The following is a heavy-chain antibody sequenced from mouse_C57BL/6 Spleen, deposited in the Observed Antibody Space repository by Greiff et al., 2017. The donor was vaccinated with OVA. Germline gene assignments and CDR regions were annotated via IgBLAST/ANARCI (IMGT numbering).Heavy chain of an antibody. CDR2: IWSDGST. D-gene: IGHD2-4*01. V-gene: IGHV2-6-1*01. Sequence: VNVVESGPGLVAPSQSLSITCTVSGFSLTSYGVHWVRQPPGKGLEWLVVIWSDGSTTYNSALKSRLSISKDNSKSQVFLKMNSLQTDDTAMYYCARHERLRRGFDYWGQGTTLTVSS. J-gene: IGHJ2*01. CDR3: ARHERLRRGFDY. CDR1: GFSLTSYG.